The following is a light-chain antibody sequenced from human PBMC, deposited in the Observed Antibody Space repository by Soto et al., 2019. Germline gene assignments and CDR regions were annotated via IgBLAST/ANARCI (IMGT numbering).Light chain of an antibody. CDR2: DNN. CDR3: GKWDSSLSAYV. J-gene: IGLJ1*01. Sequence: QSALTQPPSVSAAPGQKVTISCSGSSSNIGNNYVSWYQQLPGTAPKLLIYDNNKRPSGIPDRFSGSKSGTSATLGITGLQTGDEADYYCGKWDSSLSAYVFGTGNKVTVL. V-gene: IGLV1-51*01. CDR1: SSNIGNNY.